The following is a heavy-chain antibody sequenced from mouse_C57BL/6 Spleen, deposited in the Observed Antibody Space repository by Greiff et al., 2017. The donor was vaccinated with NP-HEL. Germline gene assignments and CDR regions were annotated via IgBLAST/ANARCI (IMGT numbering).Heavy chain of an antibody. D-gene: IGHD2-5*01. J-gene: IGHJ4*01. CDR1: GYSFTGYF. CDR3: ARSLIGYSNSYYAMDY. V-gene: IGHV1-20*01. Sequence: EVQLQQSGPELVKPGDSVKISCKASGYSFTGYFMNWVMQSHGKSLEWIGRINPYNGDTFYNQKFKGKATLTVDKSSSTAHMELRSLTAEDTAVYYCARSLIGYSNSYYAMDYWGQGTSVTVSS. CDR2: INPYNGDT.